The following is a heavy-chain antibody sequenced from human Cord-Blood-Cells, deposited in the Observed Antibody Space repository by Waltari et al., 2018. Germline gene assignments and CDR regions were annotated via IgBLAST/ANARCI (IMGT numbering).Heavy chain of an antibody. J-gene: IGHJ4*02. CDR2: ISGSGGST. D-gene: IGHD7-27*01. Sequence: EVQLLESGGGLVQPGGSLRLSCAASGFTFSSYAMSWVRQAPGKGLEWVSAISGSGGSTYYADSGKGRFTISRDNSKNTLYLQMNSLRAEDTAVYYCAKDPLNWGWGGDYFDYWGQGTLVTVSS. V-gene: IGHV3-23*01. CDR1: GFTFSSYA. CDR3: AKDPLNWGWGGDYFDY.